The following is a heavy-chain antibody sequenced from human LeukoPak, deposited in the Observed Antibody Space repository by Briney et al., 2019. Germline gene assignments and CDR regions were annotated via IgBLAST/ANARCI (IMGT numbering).Heavy chain of an antibody. D-gene: IGHD4-17*01. CDR1: GYTFTSYD. Sequence: ASVKVSCKASGYTFTSYDINWVRQATGQGLEWMGWMNPNSGNTGYAQKFQGRVTMTRNTSISTAYMELSSLRSEDTAVYYCARAALDYGDYDDYWGQGTLATVSP. CDR2: MNPNSGNT. CDR3: ARAALDYGDYDDY. J-gene: IGHJ4*02. V-gene: IGHV1-8*01.